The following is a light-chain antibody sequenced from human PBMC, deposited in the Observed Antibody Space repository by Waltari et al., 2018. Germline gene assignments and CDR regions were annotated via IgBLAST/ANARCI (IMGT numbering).Light chain of an antibody. V-gene: IGKV1-5*03. CDR1: QSIGNW. CDR3: QQYNNAWT. J-gene: IGKJ1*01. CDR2: KAS. Sequence: DILMTQSPSTLSASVGDRVTITCRASQSIGNWLAWYQQKSGKVPKALIYKASVLASGVPSRFSGSGSETEFTLIISGPQVDDAATYYCQQYNNAWTFGQGTKVEIK.